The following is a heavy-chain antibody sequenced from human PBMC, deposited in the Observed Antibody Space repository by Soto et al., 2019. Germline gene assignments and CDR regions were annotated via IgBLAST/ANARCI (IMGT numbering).Heavy chain of an antibody. Sequence: ASVKVSCKASGYTFTGYYMHWVRQAPGQGLEWMGWINPNSGGTNYAQKFQGRVTMTRDTSISTAYMELSRLRSDDTAVYYCARDNYDFWGGYRQNYGMDVWGQGTTVTVSS. V-gene: IGHV1-2*02. D-gene: IGHD3-3*01. J-gene: IGHJ6*02. CDR1: GYTFTGYY. CDR3: ARDNYDFWGGYRQNYGMDV. CDR2: INPNSGGT.